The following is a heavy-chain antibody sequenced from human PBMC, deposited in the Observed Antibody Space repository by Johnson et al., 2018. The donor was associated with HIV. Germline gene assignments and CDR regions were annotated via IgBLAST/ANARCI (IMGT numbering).Heavy chain of an antibody. D-gene: IGHD3-16*01. CDR1: GFTFSSYG. Sequence: VQLVESGGGVVQPGRSLRLSCAASGFTFSSYGMHWVRQAPGKGLEWVTVIWYDGSNKYYADSVKGRFTISRDNAKNSLYLQMNRLGAEDTAGYYCAREAVTLRGWGHVFDIWGQGTMVTVSS. V-gene: IGHV3-33*08. J-gene: IGHJ3*02. CDR3: AREAVTLRGWGHVFDI. CDR2: IWYDGSNK.